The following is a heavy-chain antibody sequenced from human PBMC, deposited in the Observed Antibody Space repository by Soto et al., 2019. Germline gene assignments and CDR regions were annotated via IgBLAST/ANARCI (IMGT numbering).Heavy chain of an antibody. CDR3: ARGPPNWGFDY. V-gene: IGHV1-8*02. CDR2: MSPITGNT. CDR1: GYTFTSYG. Sequence: ASGYTFTSYGINWVRRATGQGLEWMEWMSPITGNTGYAQNFQGRVTMTSNTPTSTAYMELSSLISEDTAVYYCARGPPNWGFDYWGHGTLVTVSS. J-gene: IGHJ4*01. D-gene: IGHD7-27*01.